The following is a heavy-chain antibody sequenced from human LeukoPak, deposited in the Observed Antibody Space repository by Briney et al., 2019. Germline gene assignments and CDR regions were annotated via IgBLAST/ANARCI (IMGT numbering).Heavy chain of an antibody. D-gene: IGHD6-6*01. CDR3: ARDHLTSIAARHNYYYYYMDV. Sequence: SVNVSCKTSGGTFSSYAMHWVRQAPGQRLEWMGWINAGNGNTKYSQKFQGRVTITRDTSASTAYMELSSLRSEDTAVYYCARDHLTSIAARHNYYYYYMDVWGKGTTVTVSS. V-gene: IGHV1-3*01. J-gene: IGHJ6*03. CDR2: INAGNGNT. CDR1: GGTFSSYA.